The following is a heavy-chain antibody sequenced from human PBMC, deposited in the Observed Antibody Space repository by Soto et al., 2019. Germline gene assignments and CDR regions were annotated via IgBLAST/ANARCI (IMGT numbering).Heavy chain of an antibody. J-gene: IGHJ6*02. V-gene: IGHV3-9*01. CDR2: ISWNSGSI. CDR1: GFTFDDYA. D-gene: IGHD3-10*01. CDR3: AKDAITMVRGVISYYGMDV. Sequence: EVQLVESGGGLVQPGRSLRLSCAASGFTFDDYAMHWVRQAPGKGLEWVSGISWNSGSIGYADSVKGRFTISRDNAKNFLYLQMNSLIAEDTALYYWAKDAITMVRGVISYYGMDVWGQGTTVTVSS.